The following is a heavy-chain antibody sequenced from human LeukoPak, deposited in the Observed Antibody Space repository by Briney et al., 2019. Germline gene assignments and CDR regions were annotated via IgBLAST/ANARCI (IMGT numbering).Heavy chain of an antibody. CDR2: ISSSGSTI. CDR3: AAGSYCSGTSCYRGSYYYYHMDV. D-gene: IGHD2-2*02. CDR1: GFTFSDYY. Sequence: GGSLRLSCAASGFTFSDYYMSWIRQAPGKGLEGVSYISSSGSTIYYADSVKGRFTISRDNAKNSLYLQMNSLRAEDTAVYYCAAGSYCSGTSCYRGSYYYYHMDVWGKGTTVTVSS. V-gene: IGHV3-11*04. J-gene: IGHJ6*03.